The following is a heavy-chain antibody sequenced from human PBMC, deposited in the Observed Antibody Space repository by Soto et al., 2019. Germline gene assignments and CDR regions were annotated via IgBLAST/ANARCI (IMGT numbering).Heavy chain of an antibody. CDR2: IYDSGST. J-gene: IGHJ5*02. CDR3: ARDRYCSSTSCQDYNWFDP. Sequence: PSETLSLTCAVTGDSISRGGYSWTWIRQPPGKALEWIGNIYDSGSTSYNPSLKSRVTISVDTSKNQFSLKLSSVTAADTAVYYCARDRYCSSTSCQDYNWFDPWGQGTLVTVSS. D-gene: IGHD2-2*01. CDR1: GDSISRGGYS. V-gene: IGHV4-30-2*05.